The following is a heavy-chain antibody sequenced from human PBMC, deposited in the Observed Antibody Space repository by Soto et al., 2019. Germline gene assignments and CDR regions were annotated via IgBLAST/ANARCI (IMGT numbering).Heavy chain of an antibody. V-gene: IGHV1-69*12. CDR2: IIPIFGTA. CDR1: GGTFSSYA. D-gene: IGHD5-18*01. CDR3: AREGGRGYSYGYVPYYFDY. J-gene: IGHJ4*02. Sequence: QVQLVQSGAEVKKPGFSVKVSCKASGGTFSSYAISWVRQAPGQGLEWMGGIIPIFGTANYAQKFQGRVTITADESTSTAYMELSSLRSEDTAVYYCAREGGRGYSYGYVPYYFDYWGQGTLVTVSS.